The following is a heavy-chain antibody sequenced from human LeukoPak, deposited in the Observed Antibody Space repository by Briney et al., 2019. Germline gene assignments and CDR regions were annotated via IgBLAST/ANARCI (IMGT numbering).Heavy chain of an antibody. D-gene: IGHD2-15*01. Sequence: GESLKISCAASGFTFTTYAMSWVRQAPGKGLEWVSGISGSGGTTYYADSVKGRFTISRDNSKNTVFLQMTSLRDEDTAVYYCAKPLGYSVLDAFHIWGQGTMVTVSS. J-gene: IGHJ3*02. CDR2: ISGSGGTT. CDR3: AKPLGYSVLDAFHI. CDR1: GFTFTTYA. V-gene: IGHV3-23*01.